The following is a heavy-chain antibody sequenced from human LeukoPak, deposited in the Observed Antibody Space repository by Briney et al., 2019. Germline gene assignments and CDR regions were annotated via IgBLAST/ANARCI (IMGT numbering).Heavy chain of an antibody. Sequence: GRSLRLSCAASGFTFDDYAMHWVRQAPGKGLEWVSGISWNSGSIGYADSVKGRFTISRDNAKNSLYLQMNSLRAEDTALYYCAKDLNYGGNSGQCGYWGQGTLVTVSS. CDR1: GFTFDDYA. CDR3: AKDLNYGGNSGQCGY. V-gene: IGHV3-9*01. J-gene: IGHJ4*02. D-gene: IGHD4-23*01. CDR2: ISWNSGSI.